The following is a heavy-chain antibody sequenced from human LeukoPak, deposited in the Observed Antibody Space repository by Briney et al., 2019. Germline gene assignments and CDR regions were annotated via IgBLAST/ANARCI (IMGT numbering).Heavy chain of an antibody. CDR2: IYHSGST. J-gene: IGHJ4*02. V-gene: IGHV4-38-2*02. CDR1: GYSISSGYY. CDR3: ARDPSYDSSGYQSKY. D-gene: IGHD3-22*01. Sequence: PSETLSLTCTVSGYSISSGYYWGWIRQPPGKGLEWIGSIYHSGSTYYNPSLKSRVTISVDTSKNQFSLKLSSVTAADTAVYYCARDPSYDSSGYQSKYWGQGTLVTVSS.